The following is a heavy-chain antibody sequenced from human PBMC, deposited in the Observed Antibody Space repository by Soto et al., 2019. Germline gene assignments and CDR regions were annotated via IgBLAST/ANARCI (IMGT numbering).Heavy chain of an antibody. J-gene: IGHJ4*02. CDR1: GFSFSRCA. Sequence: DVQLLESGGGLVQPGGSLRLSCAASGFSFSRCAMHWVRQAPGEGLEWVSGVSGSGDTTYYADSVKGRFTVSRDNSKDTVALQMKSLRAEDTVVYYCAKVIWQLVPAHYFEHWGQGALVTGSS. CDR3: AKVIWQLVPAHYFEH. V-gene: IGHV3-23*01. CDR2: VSGSGDTT. D-gene: IGHD2-2*01.